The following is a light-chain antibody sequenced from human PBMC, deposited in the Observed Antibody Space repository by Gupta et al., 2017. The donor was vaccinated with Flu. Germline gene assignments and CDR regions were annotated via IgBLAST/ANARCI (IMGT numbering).Light chain of an antibody. V-gene: IGKV1-39*01. CDR2: GAS. J-gene: IGKJ2*01. CDR3: QQTYTTPQVT. CDR1: QSISNY. Sequence: SFISTGVGDRVTITCRASQSISNYVNWYEQKPGKAPKLLIYGASSLQSGVPSRFSGSGSGTDFTLTISGLQPEDFATYYCQQTYTTPQVTFGQGTKL.